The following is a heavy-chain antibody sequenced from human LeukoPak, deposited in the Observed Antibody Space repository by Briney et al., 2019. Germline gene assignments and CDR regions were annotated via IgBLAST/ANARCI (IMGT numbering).Heavy chain of an antibody. CDR3: ARYDCSSTSCYAGEYYFDY. CDR1: GGSFSGYY. J-gene: IGHJ4*02. D-gene: IGHD2-2*01. Sequence: PSETLSLTCAVYGGSFSGYYWSWIRQPPGKGLEWIGEINHSGSTNYNPSLKSRVTISVDTSKNQFSLKLSSVTAADTAVYYCARYDCSSTSCYAGEYYFDYWGQGTLVTVSS. CDR2: INHSGST. V-gene: IGHV4-34*01.